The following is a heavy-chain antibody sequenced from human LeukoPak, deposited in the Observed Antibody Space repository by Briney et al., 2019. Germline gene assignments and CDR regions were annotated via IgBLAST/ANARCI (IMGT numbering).Heavy chain of an antibody. CDR3: ARDHLYGSWFDP. D-gene: IGHD1-26*01. Sequence: PGGSLRLSCATSGFTFSSYAMSWVRQAPGKGLEWVSSITSSSTYTFYADSVKGRFTISRDNAKNSLYLQMNSLRAEDTAVYYCARDHLYGSWFDPWGQGTLVTVSS. J-gene: IGHJ5*02. CDR2: ITSSSTYT. V-gene: IGHV3-21*01. CDR1: GFTFSSYA.